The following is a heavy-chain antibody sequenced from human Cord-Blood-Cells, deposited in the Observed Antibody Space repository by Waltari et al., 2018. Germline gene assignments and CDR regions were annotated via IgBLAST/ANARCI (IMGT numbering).Heavy chain of an antibody. V-gene: IGHV4-34*01. Sequence: QVQLQQWGAGLLKPSETLSLTCAVYGGSFSGYYWSWIRQPPGKGLEWIGEINHSGSTNYYPSRKSRVTISVDTSKNQFSLKLSSVTAADTAVYYCARRTGDRASWYFDLWGRGTLVTVSS. CDR3: ARRTGDRASWYFDL. CDR1: GGSFSGYY. D-gene: IGHD7-27*01. J-gene: IGHJ2*01. CDR2: INHSGST.